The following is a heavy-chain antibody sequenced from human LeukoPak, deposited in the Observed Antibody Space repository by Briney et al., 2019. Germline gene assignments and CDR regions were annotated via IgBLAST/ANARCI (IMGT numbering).Heavy chain of an antibody. V-gene: IGHV1-18*01. J-gene: IGHJ4*02. D-gene: IGHD6-19*01. CDR2: ISAYNGNT. CDR3: ARSAPRIAVAGTPDY. CDR1: GYTFTSYG. Sequence: ASVKVSCKASGYTFTSYGICWVRQAPGQGLEWMGWISAYNGNTNYAQKLQGRVTMTTDTSTSTAYMELRSLRSDDTAVYYCARSAPRIAVAGTPDYWGQGTLVTVSS.